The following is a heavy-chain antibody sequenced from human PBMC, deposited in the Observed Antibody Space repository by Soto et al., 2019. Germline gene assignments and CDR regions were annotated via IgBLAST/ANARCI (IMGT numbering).Heavy chain of an antibody. V-gene: IGHV3-21*01. J-gene: IGHJ6*02. Sequence: EVRLVESGGGLVKTGGSLRISCAASGFTFSSYTMNWVRQAPGKGLEWVANINGVGTYVYYIDSVQGRFTISRDNAKNSVYLQMGSRRVEDTAVYYCVRVGITFMRGRIRGDDYGLDVWGQGTTVTVSS. CDR3: VRVGITFMRGRIRGDDYGLDV. CDR2: INGVGTYV. CDR1: GFTFSSYT. D-gene: IGHD3-10*01.